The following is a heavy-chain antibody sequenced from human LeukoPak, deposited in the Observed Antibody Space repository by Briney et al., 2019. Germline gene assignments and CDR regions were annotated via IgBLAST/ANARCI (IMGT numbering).Heavy chain of an antibody. Sequence: SETLSLTCTVSGGSISSSSYYWGWIRQPPGKGLEWIGSIYYSGSTYYNPSLKSRVTISVDTSKNQFSLKLSSVTAADTAVYYCARTRMRNYYGSGSYIDYWGQGTLDTVSS. CDR1: GGSISSSSYY. J-gene: IGHJ4*02. CDR2: IYYSGST. CDR3: ARTRMRNYYGSGSYIDY. D-gene: IGHD3-10*01. V-gene: IGHV4-39*07.